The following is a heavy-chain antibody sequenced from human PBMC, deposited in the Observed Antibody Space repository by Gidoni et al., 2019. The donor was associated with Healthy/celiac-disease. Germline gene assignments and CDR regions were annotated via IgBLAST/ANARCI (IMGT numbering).Heavy chain of an antibody. CDR3: ARDIRTHGVRVRGVIGFDY. D-gene: IGHD3-10*01. CDR1: GYTFTSYY. V-gene: IGHV1-46*01. J-gene: IGHJ4*02. Sequence: HVQLVQSGAEVKQPGASVKVSCKASGYTFTSYYMHWVRQAPGQGLEWMGIINPSGGSTSYAQKFQGRVTMTRDTSTSTVYREMSSLRAEDTAVYYCARDIRTHGVRVRGVIGFDYWGQGTLVTVSS. CDR2: INPSGGST.